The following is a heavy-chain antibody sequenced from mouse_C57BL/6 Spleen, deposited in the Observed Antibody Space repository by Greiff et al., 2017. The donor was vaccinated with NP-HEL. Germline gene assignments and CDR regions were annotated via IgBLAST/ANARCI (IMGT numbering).Heavy chain of an antibody. CDR1: GFTFSSYA. D-gene: IGHD2-4*01. CDR3: AREDYDESRYYFDY. CDR2: ISDGGSYT. J-gene: IGHJ2*01. V-gene: IGHV5-4*01. Sequence: EVMLVESGGGLVKPGGSLKLSCAASGFTFSSYAMSWVRQTPEKRLEWVATISDGGSYTYYPDNVKGRFTISRDNAKNNLYLQMSHLKSEDTAMYYCAREDYDESRYYFDYWGQGTTLTVSS.